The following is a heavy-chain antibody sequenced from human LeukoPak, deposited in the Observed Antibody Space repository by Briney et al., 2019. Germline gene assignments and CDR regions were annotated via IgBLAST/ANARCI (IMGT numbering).Heavy chain of an antibody. CDR2: ISGSGGST. Sequence: PGGSLRLSCAASGFTFSSYAMSWVRQAPGKGLEWVSAISGSGGSTYYADSVKGRFTISRDNSKNTLYLQMNSLRAEDTPVYYCAKGLVGATRDGYFQHWGQGTLVTVSS. D-gene: IGHD1-26*01. J-gene: IGHJ1*01. CDR3: AKGLVGATRDGYFQH. V-gene: IGHV3-23*01. CDR1: GFTFSSYA.